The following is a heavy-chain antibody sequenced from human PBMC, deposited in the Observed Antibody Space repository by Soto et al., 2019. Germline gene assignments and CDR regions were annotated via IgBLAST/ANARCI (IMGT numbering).Heavy chain of an antibody. V-gene: IGHV3-33*01. D-gene: IGHD3-10*01. Sequence: QVQLVESGGGVVQPGRSLRLSCAASGFTFSSYGMQWVRQAPGKGLEWVAVIWYYGSNKYYADSVKGRFTISRDNSKNTLHLQMNSRRAEDTAVCYCARDRGIEGFDPGGQGTLVTVSS. J-gene: IGHJ5*02. CDR3: ARDRGIEGFDP. CDR2: IWYYGSNK. CDR1: GFTFSSYG.